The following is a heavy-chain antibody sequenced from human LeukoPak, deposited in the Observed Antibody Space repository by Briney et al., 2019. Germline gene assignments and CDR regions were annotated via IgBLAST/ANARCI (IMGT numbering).Heavy chain of an antibody. J-gene: IGHJ4*02. CDR2: IYHSGSP. D-gene: IGHD6-13*01. CDR1: GYSISSGYY. Sequence: PSETLSLTCAVSGYSISSGYYWGWIRQPPGKGLEWIGSIYHSGSPYYNPSLKSRVTISVDTSKNQFSLKLSSVTAADTAVYYCARHPHIAAAYGYWGQGTLVTVSS. CDR3: ARHPHIAAAYGY. V-gene: IGHV4-38-2*01.